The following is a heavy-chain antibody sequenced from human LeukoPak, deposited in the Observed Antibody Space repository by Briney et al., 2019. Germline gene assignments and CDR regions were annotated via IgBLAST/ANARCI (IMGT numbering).Heavy chain of an antibody. CDR3: ARAGLTGSYYEYFHH. J-gene: IGHJ1*01. CDR1: GYSFTTYG. CDR2: INPNSGGT. Sequence: GASVKVSCKASGYSFTTYGISWVRQAPGQGLEWMGWINPNSGGTNYAQKFQGRVTVTRDTSISTAYMDLSRLRSDDTAVYYCARAGLTGSYYEYFHHWGQGTLVTVSS. D-gene: IGHD1-26*01. V-gene: IGHV1-2*02.